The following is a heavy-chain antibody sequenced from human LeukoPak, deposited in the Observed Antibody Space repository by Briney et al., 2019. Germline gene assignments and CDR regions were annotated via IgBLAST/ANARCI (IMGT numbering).Heavy chain of an antibody. CDR2: ISSSGSTI. CDR1: GFTFSSYE. CDR3: AELGITMIGGV. Sequence: GGSLRLSGAASGFTFSSYEMNWVRQAPGKGLEWVSYISSSGSTIYYADSVKGRFTISTDNAKNSLYLKMNSLRAEDTAVYYCAELGITMIGGVWGKGTTVTISS. V-gene: IGHV3-48*03. J-gene: IGHJ6*04. D-gene: IGHD3-10*02.